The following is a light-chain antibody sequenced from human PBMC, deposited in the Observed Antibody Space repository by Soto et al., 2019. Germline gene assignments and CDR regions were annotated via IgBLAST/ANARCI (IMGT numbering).Light chain of an antibody. CDR1: QSVDSN. V-gene: IGKV3D-15*01. CDR3: QQYGSSAWT. J-gene: IGKJ1*01. CDR2: GAS. Sequence: EIVMTPSPATLSVSPGERATFSCRASQSVDSNLAWYQQTPGQAPRLLIFGASTRATGIPARFSGSGSGTDFTLTISRLEPEDFAVYYRQQYGSSAWTFGQGTKVDI.